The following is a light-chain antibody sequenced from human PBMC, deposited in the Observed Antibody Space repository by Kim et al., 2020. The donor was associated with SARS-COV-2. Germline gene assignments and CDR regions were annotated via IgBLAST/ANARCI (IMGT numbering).Light chain of an antibody. V-gene: IGLV1-44*01. J-gene: IGLJ3*02. CDR1: SSNIGSNT. Sequence: QSVLTQPPSASGTPGQRVTISCSGSSSNIGSNTVNWYQQLPGTAPKLLIYSNNQRPSGVPDRFSGSKSGTSASLAISGLQSEDEADYYCAAWDDILNGWVFGGGTQLTVL. CDR2: SNN. CDR3: AAWDDILNGWV.